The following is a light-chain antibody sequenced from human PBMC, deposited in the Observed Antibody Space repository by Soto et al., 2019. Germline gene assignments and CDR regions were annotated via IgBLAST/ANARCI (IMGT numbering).Light chain of an antibody. Sequence: EIVLRQSPGTLSFSPGERATLSCRASQSVSSNLAWYQQKPGQAPRLLIYDASTRATGIPARFSGSGSGTEFTLTIGRLLSEDFAVYYCQHSYNWRPRFGQGTKVDIK. CDR1: QSVSSN. J-gene: IGKJ1*01. CDR3: QHSYNWRPR. V-gene: IGKV3-15*01. CDR2: DAS.